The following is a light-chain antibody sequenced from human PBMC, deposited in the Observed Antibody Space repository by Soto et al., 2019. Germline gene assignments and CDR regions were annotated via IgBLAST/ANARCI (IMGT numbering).Light chain of an antibody. CDR2: NAS. CDR1: QSVSSSY. Sequence: EIVLTQSPGTLSLSPGERATLSCRASQSVSSSYLAWYQQKPGQAPRLFLYNASSRATGIPDRFSGGGSGTDFTLTISRLEPEDFAVYYCQHYISSPSRLTFGGGTKVEIK. CDR3: QHYISSPSRLT. J-gene: IGKJ4*01. V-gene: IGKV3-20*01.